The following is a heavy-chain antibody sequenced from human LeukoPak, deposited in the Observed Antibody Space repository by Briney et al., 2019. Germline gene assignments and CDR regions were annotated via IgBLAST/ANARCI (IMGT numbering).Heavy chain of an antibody. CDR1: GGTFSSYA. V-gene: IGHV1-69*13. J-gene: IGHJ5*02. Sequence: SVKVSCKASGGTFSSYAISWVRQAPGQGLEWMGGIIPIFGTANYAQKFQGRVTITADESTSTAYMGLSSLRSEDTAVYYCARAGNYYGSGSYYSAWGQGTLVTVSS. CDR2: IIPIFGTA. CDR3: ARAGNYYGSGSYYSA. D-gene: IGHD3-10*01.